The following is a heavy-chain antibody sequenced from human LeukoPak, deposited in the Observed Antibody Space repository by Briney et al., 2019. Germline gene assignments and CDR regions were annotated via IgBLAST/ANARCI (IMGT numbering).Heavy chain of an antibody. Sequence: GGSLRLSCAASGFTFSSYSMNWVRQAPGKGLEWVSSISSSSSYIYYADSVKGRFTISRDNAKNSLYLQMNSLGAEDTAVYYCARETNHGSGSSGTFDPWGQGTLVTVSS. J-gene: IGHJ5*02. CDR2: ISSSSSYI. CDR1: GFTFSSYS. CDR3: ARETNHGSGSSGTFDP. V-gene: IGHV3-21*01. D-gene: IGHD3-10*01.